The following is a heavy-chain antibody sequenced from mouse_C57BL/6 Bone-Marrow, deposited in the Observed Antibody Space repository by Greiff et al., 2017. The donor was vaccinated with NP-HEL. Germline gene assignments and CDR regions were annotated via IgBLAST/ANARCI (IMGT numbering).Heavy chain of an antibody. D-gene: IGHD2-1*01. CDR2: ISYDGSN. Sequence: EVKLQESGPGLVKPSQSLSLTCSVTGYSITRCYYWNWIRQFPGNKLEWMGYISYDGSNNYNPSLKNRISITRNTSKNQFFLKLNSVTTEDTATYYCANYGNFSWFAYWGQGTLVTVSA. J-gene: IGHJ3*01. CDR3: ANYGNFSWFAY. CDR1: GYSITRCYY. V-gene: IGHV3-6*01.